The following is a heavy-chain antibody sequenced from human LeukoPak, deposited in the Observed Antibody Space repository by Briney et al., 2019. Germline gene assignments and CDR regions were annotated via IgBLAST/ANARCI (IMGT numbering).Heavy chain of an antibody. D-gene: IGHD1-26*01. J-gene: IGHJ3*02. CDR1: GFTFSSYG. CDR2: IYSGGST. CDR3: ARGGSYLSAFDI. Sequence: PGGSLRLSCAASGFTFSSYGMSWVRQAPGKGLEWVSVIYSGGSTLYADSVKGRFTISRDNSKNTLYLQMNSLKAEDTAVYYCARGGSYLSAFDIWGQGTMVTVSS. V-gene: IGHV3-53*01.